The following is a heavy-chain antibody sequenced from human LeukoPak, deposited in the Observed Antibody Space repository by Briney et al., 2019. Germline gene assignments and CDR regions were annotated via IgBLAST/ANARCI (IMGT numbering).Heavy chain of an antibody. Sequence: PSETLSLTCTVSGGSISSYYWSWIRQPPGKGLEWIGYIYYSGSTNYNPSLKSRVTISVDTSKNQFSLKLSSVTPEDTAVYYCVNTFLSSSSYHYYMDVWGKGTTVTVSS. CDR1: GGSISSYY. D-gene: IGHD6-6*01. CDR3: VNTFLSSSSYHYYMDV. J-gene: IGHJ6*03. CDR2: IYYSGST. V-gene: IGHV4-59*12.